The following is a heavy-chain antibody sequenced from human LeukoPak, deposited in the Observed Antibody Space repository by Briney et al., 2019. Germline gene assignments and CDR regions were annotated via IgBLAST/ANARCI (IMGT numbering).Heavy chain of an antibody. J-gene: IGHJ6*03. CDR1: GFTFSSYS. V-gene: IGHV3-21*01. Sequence: GGSLRLSCAASGFTFSSYSMNWVRQAPGKGLEWVSSISSSSSYIYYADSVKGRFTISRDNAKNSLYLQMNSLRAEDTAVYYCARDHYGSGSYYPVYYYYYMDVWGKGTTVTVSS. CDR3: ARDHYGSGSYYPVYYYYYMDV. D-gene: IGHD3-10*01. CDR2: ISSSSSYI.